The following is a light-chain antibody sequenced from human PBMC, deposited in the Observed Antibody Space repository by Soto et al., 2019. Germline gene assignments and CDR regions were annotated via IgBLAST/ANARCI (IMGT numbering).Light chain of an antibody. Sequence: EIVLTQSPGTLSLSPGERATLSCRASQSVSSSFLAWYQQKPGQAPRLLIYGASSRATGIPDRFSGSGSGTDFTLTISRLEPEDFAVYYCQQYGRSPWTFGQGTQVAIK. J-gene: IGKJ1*01. V-gene: IGKV3-20*01. CDR2: GAS. CDR1: QSVSSSF. CDR3: QQYGRSPWT.